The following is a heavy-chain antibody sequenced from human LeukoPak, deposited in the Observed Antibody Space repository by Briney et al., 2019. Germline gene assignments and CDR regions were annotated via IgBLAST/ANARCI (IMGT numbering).Heavy chain of an antibody. CDR3: ARAAWNSYMDV. V-gene: IGHV1-18*01. CDR2: ISAYNGNT. CDR1: GYTFTTYG. Sequence: ASVKVSCKASGYTFTTYGISCVRQAPGQGLEWMGWISAYNGNTNYPQKVQGRVTMTTDTSTSTAYMELRSLRSDDTAVYYCARAAWNSYMDVWGKGTTVTVSS. J-gene: IGHJ6*03.